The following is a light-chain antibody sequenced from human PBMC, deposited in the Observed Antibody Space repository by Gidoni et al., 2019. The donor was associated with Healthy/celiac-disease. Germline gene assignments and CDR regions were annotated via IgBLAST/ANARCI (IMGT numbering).Light chain of an antibody. V-gene: IGLV1-51*02. CDR3: GTWDSSLSAVV. CDR1: SSNIGNNY. J-gene: IGLJ2*01. Sequence: QSVLPLPPSVSAAPGQKVTISCSGSSSNIGNNYVSWYQQLPGTAPKLLIYENNKRPSGIPDRFSGSKSGTSATLGITGLQTGDEADYYCGTWDSSLSAVVFGGGTKLTVL. CDR2: ENN.